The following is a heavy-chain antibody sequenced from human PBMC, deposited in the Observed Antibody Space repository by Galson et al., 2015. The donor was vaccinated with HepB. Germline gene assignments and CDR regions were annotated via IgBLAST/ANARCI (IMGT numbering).Heavy chain of an antibody. J-gene: IGHJ4*02. Sequence: SVKVSCKASGGTFSSYAISWVRQAPGQGLEWMGGIIPIFGTANYAQKFQGRVTITADESTSTAYMELSSLRSEDTAVYYCAGTDYGGNAGTIDYWGQGTLVTVSS. V-gene: IGHV1-69*13. D-gene: IGHD4-23*01. CDR1: GGTFSSYA. CDR3: AGTDYGGNAGTIDY. CDR2: IIPIFGTA.